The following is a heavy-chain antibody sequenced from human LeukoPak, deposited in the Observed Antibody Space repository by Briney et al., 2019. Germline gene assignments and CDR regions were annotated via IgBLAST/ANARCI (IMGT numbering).Heavy chain of an antibody. Sequence: ASVKVSCKASGYTFTGYYMHWVRQAPGQGLEWMGWINPNSGGTNYAQKFQGRVTMTRDTSISTAYMELSRLRSDDTAVYYCATQREYYYDSSGPYYFDYWGQGTLVIVSS. CDR3: ATQREYYYDSSGPYYFDY. D-gene: IGHD3-22*01. CDR2: INPNSGGT. CDR1: GYTFTGYY. V-gene: IGHV1-2*02. J-gene: IGHJ4*02.